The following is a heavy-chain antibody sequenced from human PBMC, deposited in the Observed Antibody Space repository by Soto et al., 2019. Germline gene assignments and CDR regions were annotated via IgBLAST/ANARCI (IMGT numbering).Heavy chain of an antibody. J-gene: IGHJ4*02. CDR1: GFTFSSYA. CDR2: ISGSGGST. V-gene: IGHV3-23*01. Sequence: EVQLLESGGGLVQPGGSLRLSCAASGFTFSSYAMSWVRQAPGTGLEWVSAISGSGGSTYYAASVKGRFTISRDNSKNTLDLQLNSLRAEDTAVYYCAKGGPYYDILTISYFDYWGQGTLVTVSS. D-gene: IGHD3-9*01. CDR3: AKGGPYYDILTISYFDY.